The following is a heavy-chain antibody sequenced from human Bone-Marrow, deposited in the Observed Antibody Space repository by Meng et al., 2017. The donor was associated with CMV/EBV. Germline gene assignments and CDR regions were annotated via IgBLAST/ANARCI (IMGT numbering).Heavy chain of an antibody. J-gene: IGHJ5*02. CDR2: IYPGDSDT. CDR3: ARGIGRLQQPLTP. D-gene: IGHD4-11*01. V-gene: IGHV5-51*01. CDR1: GYSFTSYW. Sequence: KVSCKGSGYSFTSYWIGWVRQMPGKGLEWMGIIYPGDSDTRYSPSFQGQVTISADKSISTAYLQWSSLKASDTAMYCCARGIGRLQQPLTPWGQGTLVTVSS.